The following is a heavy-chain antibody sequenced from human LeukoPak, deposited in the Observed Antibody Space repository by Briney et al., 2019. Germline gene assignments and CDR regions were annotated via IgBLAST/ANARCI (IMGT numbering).Heavy chain of an antibody. CDR3: AKDGKAWGDYVVY. CDR2: ISSDSSTI. J-gene: IGHJ4*02. D-gene: IGHD3-16*01. CDR1: GFTFNTYS. Sequence: GGSLRLSCAASGFTFNTYSMNWVCQAPGKGRECVSYISSDSSTIYYADSVKGRFTISRDNAKNSLYMQMNSLRAQDTAVYYCAKDGKAWGDYVVYWGQGTLVTVSS. V-gene: IGHV3-48*01.